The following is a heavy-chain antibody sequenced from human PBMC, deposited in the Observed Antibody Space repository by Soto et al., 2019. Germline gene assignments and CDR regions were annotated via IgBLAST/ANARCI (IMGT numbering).Heavy chain of an antibody. CDR3: ARDLAVAGRDPFDY. Sequence: GGSLRLSCAASGFTFSDYYMSWIRKAPGKGLEWVSYISSSGSTIYYADSVKGRFTISRDNAKNSLYLQMNSLRAEDTAVYYCARDLAVAGRDPFDYWGQGTLVTVSS. D-gene: IGHD6-19*01. J-gene: IGHJ4*02. CDR2: ISSSGSTI. V-gene: IGHV3-11*01. CDR1: GFTFSDYY.